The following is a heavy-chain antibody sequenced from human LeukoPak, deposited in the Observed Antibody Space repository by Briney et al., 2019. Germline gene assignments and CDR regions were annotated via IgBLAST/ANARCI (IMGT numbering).Heavy chain of an antibody. V-gene: IGHV3-23*01. J-gene: IGHJ6*02. Sequence: PGGSLRLSCAASGFPFSSYAMSWVRQAPGKGLEWVSTIGGSGGSTYYADSVKGRFTISRDNSKHTLYLQMNSLRAEDTAVYYCAKDGHDILTGYYSYYYYGVDVWGQGTTVTVSS. CDR2: IGGSGGST. D-gene: IGHD3-9*01. CDR3: AKDGHDILTGYYSYYYYGVDV. CDR1: GFPFSSYA.